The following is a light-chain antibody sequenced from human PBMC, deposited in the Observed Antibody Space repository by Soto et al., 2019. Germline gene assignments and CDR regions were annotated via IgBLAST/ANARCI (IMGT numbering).Light chain of an antibody. CDR3: QQYNNWPPVT. CDR2: GAS. CDR1: QSISNN. J-gene: IGKJ4*01. Sequence: EIVMTQSPATLSVSPGERATLSCRASQSISNNLAWYQQKPGQAPRLLIYGASTRATGIPARFSGSGSGTAFTLPISSLQSEDFAVYYCQQYNNWPPVTFGGGTKVEIK. V-gene: IGKV3-15*01.